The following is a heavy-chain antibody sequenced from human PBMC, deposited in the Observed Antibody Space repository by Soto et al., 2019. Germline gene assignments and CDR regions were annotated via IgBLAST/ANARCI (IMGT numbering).Heavy chain of an antibody. CDR3: SRFIMVGGWFDPNYYHGMNV. V-gene: IGHV1-18*01. CDR1: GYTFSNYG. J-gene: IGHJ6*02. D-gene: IGHD6-19*01. Sequence: QVQLVQSGAEVKKPGASVTVSCKTSGYTFSNYGINCVRQAPGQGREWMGWISGYNGNTNYAQTFQGRVPKGTDTSTDTVYMEQRSLKSDETAIYYCSRFIMVGGWFDPNYYHGMNVWGQGTTVTVSS. CDR2: ISGYNGNT.